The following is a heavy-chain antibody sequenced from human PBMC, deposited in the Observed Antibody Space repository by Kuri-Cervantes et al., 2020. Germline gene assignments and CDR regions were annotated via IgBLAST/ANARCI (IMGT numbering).Heavy chain of an antibody. Sequence: SLKISFAASGFTFDEFAMHWVRQTPVKGLEWVSGISWNSGSTGYADSVEGRFTISRDNARNSLYLEMNSLRPEDTALYYCVKGLSNYYDSSGPGDYWGQGTLVTVSS. CDR1: GFTFDEFA. CDR2: ISWNSGST. D-gene: IGHD3-22*01. V-gene: IGHV3-9*01. J-gene: IGHJ4*02. CDR3: VKGLSNYYDSSGPGDY.